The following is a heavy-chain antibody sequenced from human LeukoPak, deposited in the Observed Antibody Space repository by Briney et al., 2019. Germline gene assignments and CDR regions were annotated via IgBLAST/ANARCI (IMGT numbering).Heavy chain of an antibody. V-gene: IGHV1-2*02. CDR3: ARDSGCYDLLKQFDD. J-gene: IGHJ4*02. Sequence: ASVKASSKPSRYTFTVHYIYQVRQAPGQGLEWMGWINPNSGGTNSAQQFQGRVTLTRDTSISTAYMELSRLRSDDTAVYYCARDSGCYDLLKQFDDSGQGTLVTVFS. CDR1: RYTFTVHY. CDR2: INPNSGGT. D-gene: IGHD3-9*01.